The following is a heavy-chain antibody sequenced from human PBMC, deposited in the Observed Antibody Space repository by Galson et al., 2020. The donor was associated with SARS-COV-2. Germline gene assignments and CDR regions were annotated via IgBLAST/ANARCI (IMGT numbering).Heavy chain of an antibody. J-gene: IGHJ4*02. V-gene: IGHV3-23*01. CDR3: AKGDGIFRFLETDY. Sequence: GGSLRLSCAASGFTFNNYAMAWVRQAPGKGLEWVSGLTKSGGTTFYADSVKGRFTISGDSSKNMLYLQMNSLTADDTAVYYCAKGDGIFRFLETDYWGQGTLVTVSS. CDR2: LTKSGGTT. CDR1: GFTFNNYA. D-gene: IGHD3-3*01.